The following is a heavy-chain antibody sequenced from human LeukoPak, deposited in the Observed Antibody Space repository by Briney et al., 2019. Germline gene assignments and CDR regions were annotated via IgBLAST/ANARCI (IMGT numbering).Heavy chain of an antibody. CDR2: ISSRGSTI. CDR1: GSTFGGYY. D-gene: IGHD5-18*01. Sequence: GGSLRLSCAASGSTFGGYYMSWIRQAPGKGLEWVSYISSRGSTIYYTDSVKGRFTISRDNSKNTLYLQMNSLRAEDTAVYYCAKGYSYAYDYWGQGTLVTVSS. J-gene: IGHJ4*02. CDR3: AKGYSYAYDY. V-gene: IGHV3-11*01.